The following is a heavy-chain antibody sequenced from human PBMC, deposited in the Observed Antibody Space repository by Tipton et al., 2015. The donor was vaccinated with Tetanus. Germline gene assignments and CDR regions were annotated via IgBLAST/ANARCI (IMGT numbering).Heavy chain of an antibody. Sequence: QSGAEVKKPGSSVKVSCRASGGTFTNYALSWVRQAPGQGLEWVGGITPIFGTTNSAPKFQGRVTITADESTNTAYMELSNLRSEDRAVYYCERAPNRLSRASAFWGQGAQITVSS. CDR1: GGTFTNYA. CDR2: ITPIFGTT. CDR3: ERAPNRLSRASAF. V-gene: IGHV1-69*01. J-gene: IGHJ4*02. D-gene: IGHD1-14*01.